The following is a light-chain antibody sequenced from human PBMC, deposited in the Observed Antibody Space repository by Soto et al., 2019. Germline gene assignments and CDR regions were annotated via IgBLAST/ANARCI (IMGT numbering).Light chain of an antibody. CDR1: QSISSW. CDR2: DAS. J-gene: IGKJ1*01. CDR3: QQYNSYPWT. V-gene: IGKV1-5*01. Sequence: DIQMTQSPSTLSASVGDRVTITCRASQSISSWLAWYQQKPGKAPKLLIYDASSLEGGVPSRFSGGGSGTEFTLTISSLRPDDFATYYCQQYNSYPWTFGQGTKVDIK.